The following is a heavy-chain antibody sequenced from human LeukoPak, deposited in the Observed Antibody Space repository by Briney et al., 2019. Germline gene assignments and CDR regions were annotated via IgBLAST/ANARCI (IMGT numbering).Heavy chain of an antibody. V-gene: IGHV3-21*06. Sequence: PGGSLRLSCAASGFAFSSYNMKWVRHAPGKGLVWVSFISTTSTYINYADSAKGGFTVSRDDSKNLMYLQMDSLRVEDTAVYYCARAGTCSSTSCDGGIEYWGQGALVTVSS. J-gene: IGHJ4*02. D-gene: IGHD2-2*01. CDR1: GFAFSSYN. CDR3: ARAGTCSSTSCDGGIEY. CDR2: ISTTSTYI.